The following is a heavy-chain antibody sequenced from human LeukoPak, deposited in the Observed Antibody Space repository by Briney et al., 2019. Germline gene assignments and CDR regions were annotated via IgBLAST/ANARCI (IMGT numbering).Heavy chain of an antibody. CDR3: ARDLVYSSSWDPPLGY. J-gene: IGHJ4*02. CDR1: GGTFSSYA. V-gene: IGHV1-69*04. Sequence: GASVKVSCKASGGTFSSYAISWVRQAPGQGLEWMGRIIPILGIANYAQKFQGRVTITADKSTSTAYMELSSLRSEDTAVYYCARDLVYSSSWDPPLGYWGQGTLVTVSS. D-gene: IGHD6-13*01. CDR2: IIPILGIA.